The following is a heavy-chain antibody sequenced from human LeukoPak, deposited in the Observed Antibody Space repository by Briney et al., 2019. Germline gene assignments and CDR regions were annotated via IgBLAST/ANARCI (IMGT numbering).Heavy chain of an antibody. V-gene: IGHV3-7*01. D-gene: IGHD4-17*01. CDR2: IKEDGSEK. CDR3: ARANDYGDYENAFDI. CDR1: AFTFSDYW. Sequence: GGSLRLSCATSAFTFSDYWMSWVRQTPGKGLEWVANIKEDGSEKYYVDSVKGRFTISRDNAKNSLYLQMNSLRAEDTAVYYCARANDYGDYENAFDIWGQGTMVTVSS. J-gene: IGHJ3*02.